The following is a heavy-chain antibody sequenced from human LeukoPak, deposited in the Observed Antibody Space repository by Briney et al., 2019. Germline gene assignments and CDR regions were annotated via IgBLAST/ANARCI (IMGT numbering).Heavy chain of an antibody. CDR2: IIPIFGTA. D-gene: IGHD2-15*01. CDR3: ASLWYCSGGSCPFDY. CDR1: GGTFSSYA. J-gene: IGHJ4*02. Sequence: SVKVSCKASGGTFSSYAISWVRQAPGQGLEWMGGIIPIFGTANYAQKFQGRVTITTDESTSTAYMELSSLRSEDTAVYYCASLWYCSGGSCPFDYWGQGALVTVSS. V-gene: IGHV1-69*05.